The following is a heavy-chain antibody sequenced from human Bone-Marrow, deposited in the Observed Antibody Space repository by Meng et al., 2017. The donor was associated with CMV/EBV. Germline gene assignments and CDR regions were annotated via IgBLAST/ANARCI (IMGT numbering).Heavy chain of an antibody. CDR2: ISYKGNI. CDR3: ARETPRGGDV. J-gene: IGHJ6*02. D-gene: IGHD2-15*01. CDR1: GGSISNYY. Sequence: SETLSLTCTVSGGSISNYYWNWIRQSPDMGLEWIGYISYKGNIQYSPSLKSRVTISLDTAKKQFSVQLRSVTTADTAVYYCARETPRGGDVWGQGSAVTVYS. V-gene: IGHV4-59*01.